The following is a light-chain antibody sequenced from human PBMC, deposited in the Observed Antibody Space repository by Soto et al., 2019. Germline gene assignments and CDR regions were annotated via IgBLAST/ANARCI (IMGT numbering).Light chain of an antibody. Sequence: QLVLTQPPSASGTPGQRVTISCSGSSSNIGSNTVNWYRQLPGTAPKLLIYSNNQRPSGVPDRFSGSKSGTSASLAISGLQSEDEADYYCAAWDDSLNGQVVFGGGTKLTVL. CDR2: SNN. J-gene: IGLJ2*01. V-gene: IGLV1-44*01. CDR1: SSNIGSNT. CDR3: AAWDDSLNGQVV.